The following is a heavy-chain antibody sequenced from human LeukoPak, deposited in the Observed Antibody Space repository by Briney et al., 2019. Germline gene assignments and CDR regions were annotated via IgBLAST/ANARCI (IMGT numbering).Heavy chain of an antibody. D-gene: IGHD6-19*01. Sequence: SETLSLTCTVSGGSISSHYWSWFRQPPGKGLEWIGEINHSGSTNYNPSLKSRVTISVDTSKIQFSLKVRSVTAADTAVYYCAREAPYSSGWHLDYWGQGTLVTVSS. CDR1: GGSISSHY. J-gene: IGHJ4*02. CDR3: AREAPYSSGWHLDY. V-gene: IGHV4-34*01. CDR2: INHSGST.